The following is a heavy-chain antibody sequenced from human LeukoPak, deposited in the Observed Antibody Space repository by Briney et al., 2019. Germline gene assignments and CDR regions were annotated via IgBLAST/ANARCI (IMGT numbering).Heavy chain of an antibody. CDR2: IYGDGSFT. CDR3: ARSGSPPY. D-gene: IGHD1-26*01. Sequence: GGSLRLSCAASGFTFSNFWMHWVRQAPGKGLVWVALIYGDGSFTRYADSVKGRFTISRDNAKNTVYLQMNSLRVEDTAVYYCARSGSPPYWGQGTLVTVSS. J-gene: IGHJ4*02. CDR1: GFTFSNFW. V-gene: IGHV3-74*01.